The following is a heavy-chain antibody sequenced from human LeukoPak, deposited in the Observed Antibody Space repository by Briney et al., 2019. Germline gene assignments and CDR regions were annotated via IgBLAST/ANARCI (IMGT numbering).Heavy chain of an antibody. Sequence: GGSLRLSCAASGFTFSDYYMSWIRQAPGKGLEWVSHISSSNAIIYYADSVKGRFTISRDNAKNSLYLQMNSLRAEDTAVYYCAKNKGWELPAELDSWGQGALVIVSS. CDR2: ISSSNAII. J-gene: IGHJ5*01. D-gene: IGHD2-15*01. CDR1: GFTFSDYY. V-gene: IGHV3-11*01. CDR3: AKNKGWELPAELDS.